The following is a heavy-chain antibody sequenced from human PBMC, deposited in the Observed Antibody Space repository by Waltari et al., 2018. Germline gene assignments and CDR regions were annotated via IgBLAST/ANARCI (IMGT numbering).Heavy chain of an antibody. Sequence: EVQVLESGGGLVQPGGSLRLSCVASDLTLASHAMRVVRQAPGKGVEWVSGVTNNDGETYYADSVKGRFTISRDNSKNTLFLEMNSLRAEDTAAYFCAKGAPLGCHRDICGDGFDIWGQGTMVTVSS. D-gene: IGHD3-16*02. J-gene: IGHJ3*02. V-gene: IGHV3-23*01. CDR3: AKGAPLGCHRDICGDGFDI. CDR1: DLTLASHA. CDR2: VTNNDGET.